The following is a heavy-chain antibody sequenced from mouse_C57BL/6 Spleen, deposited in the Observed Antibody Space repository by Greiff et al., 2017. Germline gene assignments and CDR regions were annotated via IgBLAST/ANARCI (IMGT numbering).Heavy chain of an antibody. Sequence: EVQLQQSGAELVRPGASVKLSCTASGFNIKDDYMHWVKQRPEQGLEWIGWIDPENGDTEYASKFQGKATITADTSSNTAYLQLSSLTSEDTAVYYCTRANDNDGKYWGQGTLVTVSA. CDR3: TRANDNDGKY. J-gene: IGHJ3*01. CDR2: IDPENGDT. V-gene: IGHV14-4*01. CDR1: GFNIKDDY. D-gene: IGHD2-4*01.